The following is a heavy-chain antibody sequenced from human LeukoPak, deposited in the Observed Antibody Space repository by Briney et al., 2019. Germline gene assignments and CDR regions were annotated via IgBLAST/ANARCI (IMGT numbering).Heavy chain of an antibody. CDR3: ARELYYADSLDY. V-gene: IGHV3-74*01. D-gene: IGHD3-22*01. J-gene: IGHJ4*02. Sequence: QPGGPLRLSCAASGFTFSSYWMHWARQAPGKGLVWVSRINSGGSRTSNADSVKGRFTISRDNAKKTLYLQMNSLRAEDTAVYYCARELYYADSLDYWGKGTLVSVS. CDR2: INSGGSRT. CDR1: GFTFSSYW.